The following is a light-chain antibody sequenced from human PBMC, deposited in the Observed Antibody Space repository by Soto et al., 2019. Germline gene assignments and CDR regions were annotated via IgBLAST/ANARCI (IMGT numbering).Light chain of an antibody. CDR1: QTISSW. V-gene: IGKV1-5*03. CDR2: KAS. CDR3: QHYSSYSEA. J-gene: IGKJ1*01. Sequence: DIQMTPSASSLSASVGAGITITCRASQTISSWLAWYQQKPGKAPKLLIYKASTLKSGVPSRFSGSGSGTEFTLTISSLQPDDFATYYCQHYSSYSEASGQGAKVDI.